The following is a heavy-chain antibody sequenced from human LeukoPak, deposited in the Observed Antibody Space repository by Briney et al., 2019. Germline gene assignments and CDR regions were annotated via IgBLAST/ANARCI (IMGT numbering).Heavy chain of an antibody. J-gene: IGHJ4*02. D-gene: IGHD5-24*01. V-gene: IGHV4-30-4*08. CDR3: ARGDGYNLGTFDS. Sequence: SETLSLTCAVYGGSFSGYYWSWIRQPPGKGLEWIGYIYFSGTTYYNSSLKSRVTISIDPSKNQFSLKVTSVTAADTAVYYCARGDGYNLGTFDSWGQGTLVTVSS. CDR1: GGSFSGYY. CDR2: IYFSGTT.